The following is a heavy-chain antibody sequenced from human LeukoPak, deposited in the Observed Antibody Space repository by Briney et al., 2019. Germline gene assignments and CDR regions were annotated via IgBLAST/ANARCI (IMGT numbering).Heavy chain of an antibody. J-gene: IGHJ6*03. D-gene: IGHD1/OR15-1a*01. Sequence: SETLSLTCTVSGGSIRNYYWSWIRQPPGKGLEWIGYIYYSGSTNYNPSLKSRVTISVDTSKNQFSLKLSSVTAADTAVYYCARGNSYYYMDVWGKGTTVTVSS. V-gene: IGHV4-59*12. CDR1: GGSIRNYY. CDR3: ARGNSYYYMDV. CDR2: IYYSGST.